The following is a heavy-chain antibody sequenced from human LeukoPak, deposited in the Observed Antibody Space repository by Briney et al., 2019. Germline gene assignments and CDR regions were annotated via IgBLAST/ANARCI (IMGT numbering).Heavy chain of an antibody. CDR3: AKGKLLWFGELAGGLDY. Sequence: GGSLRLSCAASGFTFSSYAMSWVRQAPGKGLEWVSAISGSGGSTYYADSVKGRFTISRDNSKNTLYLQMNSLRAEDTAVYYCAKGKLLWFGELAGGLDYWGQGTLVTVSS. CDR1: GFTFSSYA. J-gene: IGHJ4*02. CDR2: ISGSGGST. D-gene: IGHD3-10*01. V-gene: IGHV3-23*01.